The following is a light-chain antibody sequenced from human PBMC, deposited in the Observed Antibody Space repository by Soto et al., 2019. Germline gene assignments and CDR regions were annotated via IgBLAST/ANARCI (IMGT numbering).Light chain of an antibody. CDR1: SGHSSYI. CDR2: LEGGESY. CDR3: ETWDSYTVI. J-gene: IGLJ2*01. Sequence: QPVLTQSSSASASLGSSVKLTCTLSSGHSSYIIAWHQQQPGKAPRYLMKLEGGESYTKGSGVPDRFSGSTSGADRYVTISNVQPEDEGDYYRETWDSYTVIFGGGTKLTVL. V-gene: IGLV4-60*03.